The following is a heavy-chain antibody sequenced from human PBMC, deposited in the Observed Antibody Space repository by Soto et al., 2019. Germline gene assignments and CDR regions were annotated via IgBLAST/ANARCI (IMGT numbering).Heavy chain of an antibody. D-gene: IGHD2-2*01. CDR2: MNPNSGNT. CDR3: ARGRTMTLPAAIYYYYYYMDV. CDR1: GYTFTSYD. Sequence: ASVKVSCKASGYTFTSYDINWVRQATGQGLEWMGWMNPNSGNTGYAQKIQGRDTMTRNTSISTAYMEMSSLRSEDTAVYYFARGRTMTLPAAIYYYYYYMDVWGKGTTVTVSS. V-gene: IGHV1-8*01. J-gene: IGHJ6*03.